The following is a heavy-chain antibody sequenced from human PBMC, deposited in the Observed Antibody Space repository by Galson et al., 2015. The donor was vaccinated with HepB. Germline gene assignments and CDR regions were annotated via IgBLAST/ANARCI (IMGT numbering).Heavy chain of an antibody. Sequence: TLSLTCTVSGGSISSGDYYWSWIRQPPGKGLEWIGYIYYSGSTYYNPSLKSRVTISVDTSKNQFSLKLSSVTAADTAVYYCARELTDQDIVVVPAADDAFDIWGQGTMVTVSS. CDR1: GGSISSGDYY. V-gene: IGHV4-30-4*01. CDR2: IYYSGST. J-gene: IGHJ3*02. D-gene: IGHD2-2*01. CDR3: ARELTDQDIVVVPAADDAFDI.